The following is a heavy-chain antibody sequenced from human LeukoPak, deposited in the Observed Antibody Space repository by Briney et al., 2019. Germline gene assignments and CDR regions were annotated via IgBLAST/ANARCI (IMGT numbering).Heavy chain of an antibody. CDR1: RFTFSSYG. D-gene: IGHD6-19*01. Sequence: GGSLRLSCAASRFTFSSYGMHWVRQAPGKGLEWVAFIRYDGRNKYYSDSVKGRFTISRDNAKNSLYLQMNSLRAEDTAVYYCARDIRDSSGWYYWGQGTLVTVSS. CDR3: ARDIRDSSGWYY. CDR2: IRYDGRNK. J-gene: IGHJ4*02. V-gene: IGHV3-30*02.